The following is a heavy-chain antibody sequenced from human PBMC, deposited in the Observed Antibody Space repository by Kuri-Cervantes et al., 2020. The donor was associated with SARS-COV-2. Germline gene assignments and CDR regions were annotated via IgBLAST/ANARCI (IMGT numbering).Heavy chain of an antibody. D-gene: IGHD2-2*01. CDR3: ARVGYCGSMSCYLDP. J-gene: IGHJ5*02. CDR1: GYIFTSYD. Sequence: ASVKVSCKASGYIFTSYDISWVRQATGQGLEWMGWMNPNSGNKGYAQKFQGRVTITRDTSATTANMELSSLRSEDTAVYYCARVGYCGSMSCYLDPWGQGTLVTVSS. V-gene: IGHV1-8*01. CDR2: MNPNSGNK.